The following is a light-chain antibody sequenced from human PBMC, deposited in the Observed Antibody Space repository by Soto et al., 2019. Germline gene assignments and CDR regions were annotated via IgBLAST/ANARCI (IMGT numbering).Light chain of an antibody. CDR1: NSNIGSYT. CDR2: SDN. J-gene: IGLJ3*02. Sequence: QSVLTQPPSASGTPGQRVTISCSGRNSNIGSYTVNWYLQLPGTAPKLLIYSDNQRPSGVPDRFSGSKSGTSASLAISGLQSEDEADYYCATWDDSLNAWVFGRGTKLTVL. CDR3: ATWDDSLNAWV. V-gene: IGLV1-44*01.